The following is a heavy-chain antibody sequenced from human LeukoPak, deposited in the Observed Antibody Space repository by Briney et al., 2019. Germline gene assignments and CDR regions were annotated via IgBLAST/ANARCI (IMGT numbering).Heavy chain of an antibody. Sequence: GGSLRLSCAASGFTFSSYGMHWVRQAPGKGLEWVAVISYDGSNKYYADPVKGRFTISRDNSKNTLYLQMNSLRAEDTAVYYCAKDAGPDIVVVPAALDYWGQGTLVTVSS. CDR1: GFTFSSYG. CDR2: ISYDGSNK. V-gene: IGHV3-30*18. CDR3: AKDAGPDIVVVPAALDY. J-gene: IGHJ4*02. D-gene: IGHD2-2*01.